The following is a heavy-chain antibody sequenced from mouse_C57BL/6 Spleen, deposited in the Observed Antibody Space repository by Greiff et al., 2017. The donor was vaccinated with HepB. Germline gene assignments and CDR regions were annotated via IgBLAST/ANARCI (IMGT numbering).Heavy chain of an antibody. CDR3: ARRGLSSSYFDY. CDR2: INPYNGDT. J-gene: IGHJ2*01. V-gene: IGHV1-20*01. Sequence: VHVKQSGPELVKPGDSVKISCKASGYSFTGYFMNWVMQSHGKSLEWIGRINPYNGDTFYNQKFKGKATLTVDKSSSTAHMELRSLTSEDSAVYYCARRGLSSSYFDYWGQGTTLTVSS. CDR1: GYSFTGYF. D-gene: IGHD1-1*01.